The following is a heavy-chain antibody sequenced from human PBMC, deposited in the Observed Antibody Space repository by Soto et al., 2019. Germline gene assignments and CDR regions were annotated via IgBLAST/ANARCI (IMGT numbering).Heavy chain of an antibody. V-gene: IGHV5-51*01. D-gene: IGHD2-15*01. CDR2: IYPGDSDT. CDR1: GYSFTSYW. Sequence: XESLKISFKGSGYSFTSYWIGWVRQIPGKGLEWMGIIYPGDSDTKYSPSFQGQVTISADKSISTAYLQWSSLKASDTAMYYCARAIAGYCSGGSCKGGWFDPWGQGTLVTVSS. J-gene: IGHJ5*02. CDR3: ARAIAGYCSGGSCKGGWFDP.